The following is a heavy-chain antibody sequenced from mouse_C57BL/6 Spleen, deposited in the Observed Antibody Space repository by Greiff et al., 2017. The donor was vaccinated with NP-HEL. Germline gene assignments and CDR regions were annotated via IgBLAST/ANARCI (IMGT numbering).Heavy chain of an antibody. D-gene: IGHD2-1*01. V-gene: IGHV2-5*01. CDR2: IWRGGST. J-gene: IGHJ4*01. Sequence: VKLQESGPGLVQPSQSLSITCTVSGFSLTSYGVHWVRQSPGKGLEWLGVIWRGGSTDYNAAFMSRLSITKDNSKSQVFFKMNSLQADDTAIYYCAKNPYGNYAMDYWGQGTSVTVSS. CDR1: GFSLTSYG. CDR3: AKNPYGNYAMDY.